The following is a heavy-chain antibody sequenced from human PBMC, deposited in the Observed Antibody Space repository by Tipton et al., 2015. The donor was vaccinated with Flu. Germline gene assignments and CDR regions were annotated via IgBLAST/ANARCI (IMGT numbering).Heavy chain of an antibody. V-gene: IGHV1-8*01. J-gene: IGHJ4*02. CDR2: MNPNSGNT. CDR3: ARVIGVRGVTPAGY. Sequence: QLVQSGAEVKKPGASVKVSCKASGYTFTSYDINWVRQATGQGLEWMGWMNPNSGNTGYAQKFQGRVTMTRDTSISTAYMELSSLRSEDPAVYYGARVIGVRGVTPAGYWGQGTLVTVSS. CDR1: GYTFTSYD. D-gene: IGHD3-10*01.